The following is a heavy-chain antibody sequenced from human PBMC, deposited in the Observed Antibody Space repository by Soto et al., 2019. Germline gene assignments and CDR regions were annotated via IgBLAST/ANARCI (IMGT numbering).Heavy chain of an antibody. CDR1: GGSVSSGSYY. V-gene: IGHV4-61*01. D-gene: IGHD4-17*01. CDR2: IYYIGST. J-gene: IGHJ4*02. Sequence: PSETLSLTCTVSGGSVSSGSYYWSWIRQPPGKGLEWIGYIYYIGSTNYNPSLKSRVTISVDTSKNQFSLKLSSVTAADTAVYYCAGEATVERYFDGSGQGTLLALCS. CDR3: AGEATVERYFDG.